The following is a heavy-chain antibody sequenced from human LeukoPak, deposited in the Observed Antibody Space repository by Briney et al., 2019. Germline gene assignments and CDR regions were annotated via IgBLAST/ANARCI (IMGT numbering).Heavy chain of an antibody. V-gene: IGHV4-34*01. D-gene: IGHD1-26*01. J-gene: IGHJ4*02. Sequence: SETLSLTCAVYSGSFSNYYWSWIRQPPGKGLEWIGEINQSGSTNYNPSLKSRVTISVDTSKNHFSLKLSSVTAADTAVYYCARGALKWELPPIRARKSYYFDYWGQGTLVTVSS. CDR2: INQSGST. CDR1: SGSFSNYY. CDR3: ARGALKWELPPIRARKSYYFDY.